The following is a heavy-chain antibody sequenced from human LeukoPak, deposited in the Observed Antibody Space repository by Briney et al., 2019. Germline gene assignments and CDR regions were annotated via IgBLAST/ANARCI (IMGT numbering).Heavy chain of an antibody. CDR3: ARVMYGSGSYVGYYYYMDV. CDR2: INHSGST. CDR1: GGSFSGYY. V-gene: IGHV4-34*01. Sequence: PSETLSLTCAVYGGSFSGYYWSWIRQPPGEGLEWIGEINHSGSTNYNPSLKSRVTISVDTSKNQFSLKLSSVTAADTAVYYCARVMYGSGSYVGYYYYMDVWGKGTTVTVSS. D-gene: IGHD3-10*01. J-gene: IGHJ6*03.